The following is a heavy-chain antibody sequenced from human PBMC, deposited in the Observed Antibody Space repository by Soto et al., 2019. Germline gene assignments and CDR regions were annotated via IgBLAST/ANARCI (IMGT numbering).Heavy chain of an antibody. CDR3: ARPVAGGARTGTIPKPMAYYYGMDV. Sequence: NPSETLSLTCTVSGGSISSYYWSWIRQPPGKGLEWIGYIYYSGSTDYDPSLKSRVTISVDTSKNQFSLKLSSVTAADTAVYYCARPVAGGARTGTIPKPMAYYYGMDVWGQGTTVTVSS. CDR1: GGSISSYY. J-gene: IGHJ6*02. CDR2: IYYSGST. V-gene: IGHV4-59*01. D-gene: IGHD1-7*01.